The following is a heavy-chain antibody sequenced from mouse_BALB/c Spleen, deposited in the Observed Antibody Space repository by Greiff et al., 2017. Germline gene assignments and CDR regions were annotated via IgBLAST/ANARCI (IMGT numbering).Heavy chain of an antibody. V-gene: IGHV1-20*02. D-gene: IGHD2-3*01. CDR1: GYSFTGYF. CDR2: INPYNGDT. Sequence: EVKLQESGPELVKPGASVKISCKASGYSFTGYFMNWVMQSHGKSLEWIGRINPYNGDTFYNQKFKGKATLTVDKSSSTAHMELRSLASEDSAVYYCARDGYYDWGQGTTLTVSS. CDR3: ARDGYYD. J-gene: IGHJ2*01.